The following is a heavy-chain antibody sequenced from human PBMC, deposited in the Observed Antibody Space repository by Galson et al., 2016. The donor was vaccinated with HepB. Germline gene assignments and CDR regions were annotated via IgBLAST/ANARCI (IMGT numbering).Heavy chain of an antibody. CDR2: TYYRSKWYN. CDR3: ARDVVRSGWYLFYFDY. V-gene: IGHV6-1*01. D-gene: IGHD6-19*01. Sequence: CAISGDSVSSNTAAWNWIRQSPLRGLEWLGRTYYRSKWYNEYAVSVKGRITIIPDTSKNQFSLQLNSVTPEDTAVYYCARDVVRSGWYLFYFDYWGQGALVTVSS. CDR1: GDSVSSNTAA. J-gene: IGHJ4*02.